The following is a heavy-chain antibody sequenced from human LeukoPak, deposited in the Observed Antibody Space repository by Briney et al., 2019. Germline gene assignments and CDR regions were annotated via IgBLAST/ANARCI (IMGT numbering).Heavy chain of an antibody. CDR2: ISGGGGST. Sequence: GGSLRLSCAASGFTFSSSAMSWVRQAPGKGLEWLSTISGGGGSTYYADSVRGRFTISRDNSKNTVSLQMESLRAEDTALYYCAKDYAVGSIDYWGQGTLVTVSS. D-gene: IGHD3-16*01. V-gene: IGHV3-23*01. CDR3: AKDYAVGSIDY. J-gene: IGHJ4*02. CDR1: GFTFSSSA.